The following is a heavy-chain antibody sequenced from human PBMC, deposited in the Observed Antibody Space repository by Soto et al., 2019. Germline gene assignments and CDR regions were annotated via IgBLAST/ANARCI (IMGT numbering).Heavy chain of an antibody. J-gene: IGHJ6*02. Sequence: GGSLRLSCAASGFTFSSYAMSWVRQAPGKGLEWVSAISGSGGSTYYADSVKGRFTISRDNSKNTLYMQMNGLRAEDTAVYYCAKAIGDIVATIEGDYYYYYGMDVWGQGTTVTVSS. CDR2: ISGSGGST. CDR3: AKAIGDIVATIEGDYYYYYGMDV. CDR1: GFTFSSYA. D-gene: IGHD5-12*01. V-gene: IGHV3-23*01.